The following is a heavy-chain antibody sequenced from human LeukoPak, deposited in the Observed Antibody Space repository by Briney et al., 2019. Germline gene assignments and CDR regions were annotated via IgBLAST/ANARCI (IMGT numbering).Heavy chain of an antibody. D-gene: IGHD2-21*01. V-gene: IGHV3-23*01. J-gene: IGHJ4*02. CDR1: GLTFSNYA. Sequence: PGGSLRLSCAASGLTFSNYAMSWVRQAPGKGPEWVSIINGSGDNTHYADSVKGRFTISRDNSKNTLYLQMNTLRAEDTAIYHCDRRGLLVNFDYWGQGTLVTAYS. CDR2: INGSGDNT. CDR3: DRRGLLVNFDY.